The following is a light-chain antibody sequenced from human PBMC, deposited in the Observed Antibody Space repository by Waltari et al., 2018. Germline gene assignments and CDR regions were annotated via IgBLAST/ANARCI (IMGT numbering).Light chain of an antibody. CDR2: AAS. CDR3: QQSYRIPYT. Sequence: DIQMTQSPSSLSASVGDRVTITCRANQRISSYLNWYQQKPGKDPKRLIYAASSLQSGVPSRYSGSGSGTDFTLTISSLQPEDFATYYCQQSYRIPYTFGQGTKLEIK. V-gene: IGKV1-39*01. CDR1: QRISSY. J-gene: IGKJ2*01.